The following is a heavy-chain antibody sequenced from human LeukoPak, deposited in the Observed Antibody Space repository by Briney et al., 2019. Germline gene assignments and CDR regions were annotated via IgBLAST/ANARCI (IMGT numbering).Heavy chain of an antibody. D-gene: IGHD3-10*01. Sequence: GGSLRLSCTASGFTFGDYAMSWVRQAPGKGLEWVGFIRSKAYGGTTEYDASVKGRFTISRDDSKSIAYLQMNSLKTEDTAVYYCTRDPISGSYYIENYWGQGTLVTVSS. CDR2: IRSKAYGGTT. V-gene: IGHV3-49*04. CDR3: TRDPISGSYYIENY. J-gene: IGHJ4*02. CDR1: GFTFGDYA.